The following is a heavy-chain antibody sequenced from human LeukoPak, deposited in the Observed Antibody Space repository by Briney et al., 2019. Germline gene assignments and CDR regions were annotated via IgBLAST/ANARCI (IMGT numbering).Heavy chain of an antibody. CDR2: ISSTSGTI. Sequence: PGGSLRLSCAASGFTFSTYSMNWVRQAPGKGLEWVSYISSTSGTIYYADSVKGRFTISRDSAKNSLYLQMSSLRDDDTAAYYCTPHRDGNYPFDYWGQGTLVTVST. D-gene: IGHD1-7*01. J-gene: IGHJ4*02. CDR1: GFTFSTYS. V-gene: IGHV3-48*02. CDR3: TPHRDGNYPFDY.